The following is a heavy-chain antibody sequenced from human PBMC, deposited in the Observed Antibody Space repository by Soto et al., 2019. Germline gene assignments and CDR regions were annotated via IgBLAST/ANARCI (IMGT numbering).Heavy chain of an antibody. Sequence: KGLEWLSYISSSSSTIYYTDSVNGRFTISRDNSKNKLYLQMNSLRAEDTALYYCAKDCFFQTEDGIRSARSVSAFLRNRSSDL. V-gene: IGHV3-48*01. J-gene: IGHJ2*01. CDR3: AKDCFFQTEDGIRSARSVSAFLRNRSSDL. CDR2: ISSSSSTI. D-gene: IGHD3-3*01.